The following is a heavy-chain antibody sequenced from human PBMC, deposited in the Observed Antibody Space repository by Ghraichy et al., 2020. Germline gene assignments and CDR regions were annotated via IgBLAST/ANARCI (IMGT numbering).Heavy chain of an antibody. CDR1: GGSIRTYNHQ. Sequence: SETLSPTCTVSGGSIRTYNHQWGWIRQPPGKGLEWIGNINLSGSINYNPSLKSRVAMSVDPSKRQFSLKLRSVTAADTAVYYCARFAPLAEDHWGQGALVTISA. J-gene: IGHJ4*02. V-gene: IGHV4-39*01. CDR2: INLSGSI. CDR3: ARFAPLAEDH.